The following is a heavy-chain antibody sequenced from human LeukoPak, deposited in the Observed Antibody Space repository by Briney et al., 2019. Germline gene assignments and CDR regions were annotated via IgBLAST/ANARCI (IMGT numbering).Heavy chain of an antibody. CDR3: ARGDTAMVPDY. Sequence: SETLSLTCTVSGGSISSYYWSWIRQPPGKGLEWIGYIYYSGSSNYNPSLKSRVTISGDTSKNQFSLKLSSVTAADTAVYYRARGDTAMVPDYWGQGTLVTVSS. D-gene: IGHD5-18*01. V-gene: IGHV4-59*12. CDR1: GGSISSYY. J-gene: IGHJ4*02. CDR2: IYYSGSS.